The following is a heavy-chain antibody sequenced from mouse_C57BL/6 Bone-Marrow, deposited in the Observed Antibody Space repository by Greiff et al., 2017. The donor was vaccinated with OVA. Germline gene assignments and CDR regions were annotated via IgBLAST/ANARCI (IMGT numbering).Heavy chain of an antibody. D-gene: IGHD2-3*01. Sequence: QVQLQQPGAELVKPGASVKLSCKASGYTFTSYWMHWVKQRPGQGLEWIGMIHPSSGSTNYNEKFKGKATLTVDKSSSTAYMHLSSLTSEDSAVYYCARYAGYYWYFDVWGTGTTVTVSS. CDR2: IHPSSGST. CDR1: GYTFTSYW. J-gene: IGHJ1*03. CDR3: ARYAGYYWYFDV. V-gene: IGHV1-64*01.